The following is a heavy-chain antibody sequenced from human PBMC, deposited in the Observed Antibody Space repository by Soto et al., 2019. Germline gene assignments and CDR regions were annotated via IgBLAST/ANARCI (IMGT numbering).Heavy chain of an antibody. CDR2: IYSGGST. V-gene: IGHV3-66*01. CDR1: GFTVSSNY. CDR3: ARDHTAGTTIYGY. Sequence: EVQLVESGGGLVQPGGSLRLSCAASGFTVSSNYMSWVRQAPGKGLEWVSVIYSGGSTYYADSVKGRFTISRDNSKNTLQFQMNSLRGEDTAAYYCARDHTAGTTIYGYWGQGTLVTVSS. D-gene: IGHD1-1*01. J-gene: IGHJ4*02.